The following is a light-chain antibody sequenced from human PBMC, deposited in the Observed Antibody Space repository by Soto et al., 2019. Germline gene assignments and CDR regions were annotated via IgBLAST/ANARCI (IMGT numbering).Light chain of an antibody. CDR3: GTWDSSLSAYV. CDR2: DNN. V-gene: IGLV1-51*01. Sequence: QSVLTQPPSVSAAPGQKVTISCSGSTFNIGNNFVSWYQQLPGTAPKVLIYDNNQRPSGSPDRFSASKSGTSATLGITGLQTGDEAVYYCGTWDSSLSAYVFGTGTKVTVL. J-gene: IGLJ1*01. CDR1: TFNIGNNF.